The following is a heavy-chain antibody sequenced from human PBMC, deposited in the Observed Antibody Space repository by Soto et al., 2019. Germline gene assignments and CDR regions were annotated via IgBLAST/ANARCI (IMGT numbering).Heavy chain of an antibody. D-gene: IGHD6-19*01. V-gene: IGHV4-31*03. CDR2: IYYSGTT. Sequence: PTLSLTCTVSGGSISSGGYYWYWIRQHPGKGLEWIGYIYYSGTTYYNPSLKSRVTISVDTSKNQFSLKLSSVTAADTAVYYCARGGEVAVAGSSYYYYYYGMDVWGQGTTVTVSS. CDR3: ARGGEVAVAGSSYYYYYYGMDV. J-gene: IGHJ6*02. CDR1: GGSISSGGYY.